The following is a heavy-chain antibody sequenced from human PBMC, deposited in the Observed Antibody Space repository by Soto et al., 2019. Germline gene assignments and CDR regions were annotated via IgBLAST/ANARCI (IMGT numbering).Heavy chain of an antibody. D-gene: IGHD4-17*01. V-gene: IGHV3-33*01. Sequence: QVQLVESGGGVVLPGGSLRISCAASGFPFSVYGMHWVRQAPGKGLEWVAVTWYDGTNKYYAESVKGRFIISRYNSKNTLYLQMNRLRAEDTAVYHCARPQGDYGDYLRAFDIWRPGTTVTVSS. J-gene: IGHJ3*02. CDR3: ARPQGDYGDYLRAFDI. CDR2: TWYDGTNK. CDR1: GFPFSVYG.